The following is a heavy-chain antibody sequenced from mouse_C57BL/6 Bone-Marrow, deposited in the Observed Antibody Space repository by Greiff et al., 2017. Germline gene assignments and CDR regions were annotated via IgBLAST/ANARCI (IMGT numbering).Heavy chain of an antibody. V-gene: IGHV1-26*01. D-gene: IGHD1-1*02. CDR2: INPNNGGT. CDR1: GYTFTDYY. J-gene: IGHJ2*01. Sequence: EVQLQQSGPELVKPGASVKISCKASGYTFTDYYMNWVKQSHGKSLEWIGDINPNNGGTSYNQKFKGKATLTVDKSSSTAYMELRSLTSEDSAVYCCARGVVVWGQGTTLTVSS. CDR3: ARGVVV.